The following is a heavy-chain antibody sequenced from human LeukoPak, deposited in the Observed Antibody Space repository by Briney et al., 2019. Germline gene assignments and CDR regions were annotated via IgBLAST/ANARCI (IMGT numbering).Heavy chain of an antibody. D-gene: IGHD6-13*01. V-gene: IGHV3-23*01. Sequence: GGSLRLSCAASGFTFSSYAMSWVRQAPGKGLEWVSAISGSGGSTYHADSVKGRFTISRDNAKNSLYLQMNSLRAEDTAVYYCARDRSPYRIAAAVYYFDYWGQGTLVTVSS. CDR1: GFTFSSYA. J-gene: IGHJ4*02. CDR2: ISGSGGST. CDR3: ARDRSPYRIAAAVYYFDY.